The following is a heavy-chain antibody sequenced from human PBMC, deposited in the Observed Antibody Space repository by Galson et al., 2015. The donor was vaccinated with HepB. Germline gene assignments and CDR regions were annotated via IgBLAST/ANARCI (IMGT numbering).Heavy chain of an antibody. CDR3: ARTLYYYDSSGYSQGGLDY. Sequence: PALVKPTQTLTLTCTFSGFSLSTSGMCVSWIRQPPGKVLEWLARIDWDDDKYYSTSLKTRLTISKDTSKNQVVLTMTNMDPVDTATYYCARTLYYYDSSGYSQGGLDYWGQGTLVTVAS. J-gene: IGHJ4*02. CDR2: IDWDDDK. CDR1: GFSLSTSGMC. V-gene: IGHV2-70*11. D-gene: IGHD3-22*01.